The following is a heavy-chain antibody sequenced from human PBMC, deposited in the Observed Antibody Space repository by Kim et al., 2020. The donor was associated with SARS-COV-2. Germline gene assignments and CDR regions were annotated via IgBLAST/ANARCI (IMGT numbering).Heavy chain of an antibody. V-gene: IGHV1-24*01. J-gene: IGHJ5*02. CDR3: ATGPIAALEENWFDP. CDR2: FDPEDGET. CDR1: GYTLTELS. D-gene: IGHD6-13*01. Sequence: ASVKVSCKVSGYTLTELSMHWVRQAPGKGLEWMGGFDPEDGETIYAQKFLGRVTMTEDTSTDTAYMELSSLRSEDTAVYYCATGPIAALEENWFDPWGQGTLVTVSS.